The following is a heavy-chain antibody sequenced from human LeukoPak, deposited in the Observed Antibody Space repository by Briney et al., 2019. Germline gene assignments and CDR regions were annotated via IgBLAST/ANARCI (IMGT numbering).Heavy chain of an antibody. CDR1: GFSLSTSGMR. CDR3: ARLNSGTYLDY. V-gene: IGHV2-70*04. J-gene: IGHJ4*02. CDR2: IDWDDDK. Sequence: ESGPALVEPTQTLTLTCTFSGFSLSTSGMRVSWIRQPPGKALEWLARIDWDDDKFYSTSLKTRITISKDTSKNQVVLTMTNRDPVDTATYYCARLNSGTYLDYWGQGTLVTVSS. D-gene: IGHD1-26*01.